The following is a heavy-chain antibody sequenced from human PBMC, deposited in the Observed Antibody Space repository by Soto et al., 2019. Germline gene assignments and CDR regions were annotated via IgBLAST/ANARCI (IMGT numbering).Heavy chain of an antibody. CDR3: ARSTTADLYYFAY. J-gene: IGHJ4*02. CDR2: IIPIFGTA. V-gene: IGHV1-69*13. CDR1: GYTFTSYG. D-gene: IGHD4-17*01. Sequence: EASVKVSCKASGYTFTSYGISWVRQAPGQGLEWMGGIIPIFGTANYAQKFQGRVTITADESTSTAYMELSSLRSEDTAVYYCARSTTADLYYFAYWGQGTLVTVSS.